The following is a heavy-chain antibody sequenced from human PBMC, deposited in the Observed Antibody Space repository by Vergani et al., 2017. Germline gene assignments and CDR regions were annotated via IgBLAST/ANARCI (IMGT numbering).Heavy chain of an antibody. D-gene: IGHD2-2*01. CDR1: GGTFSSYA. Sequence: VQLVQSGAEVKKPGSSVKVSCKASGGTFSSYAISWVRQAPGQGLEWMGRIDPSDSYTNYSPSFQGHVTISADKSISTAYLQWSSLKASDTAMYYCARHAVPAAMKSMAGYFDLWGRGTLVTVSS. V-gene: IGHV5-10-1*01. CDR2: IDPSDSYT. J-gene: IGHJ2*01. CDR3: ARHAVPAAMKSMAGYFDL.